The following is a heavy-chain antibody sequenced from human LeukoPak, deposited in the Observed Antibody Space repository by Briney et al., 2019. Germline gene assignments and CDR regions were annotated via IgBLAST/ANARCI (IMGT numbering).Heavy chain of an antibody. D-gene: IGHD2-21*01. CDR3: ARAEEGFLDY. CDR2: ISYDGSNN. CDR1: GFTFSSYA. Sequence: GGSLRLSCAASGFTFSSYAMHWVRQAPGKGLEWVAVISYDGSNNYYADSVKGRFTISRDNSKNTLYLQMNSLRAEDTAVYYCARAEEGFLDYWGQGTLVTVSS. V-gene: IGHV3-30*04. J-gene: IGHJ4*02.